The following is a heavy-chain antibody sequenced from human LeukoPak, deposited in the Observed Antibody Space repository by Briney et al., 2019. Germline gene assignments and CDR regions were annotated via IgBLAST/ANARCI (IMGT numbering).Heavy chain of an antibody. CDR2: ISSSSSYI. D-gene: IGHD2-2*01. CDR3: ARDEVVPAATNYYYYYGMDV. CDR1: GFTFSSYS. J-gene: IGHJ6*04. V-gene: IGHV3-21*01. Sequence: VGSLRLSCAASGFTFSSYSMNWVRQAPGKGLEWVSSISSSSSYIYYADSVKGRFTISRDNAKNSLYLQMNSLRAEDTAVYYCARDEVVPAATNYYYYYGMDVWGKGTTVTVSS.